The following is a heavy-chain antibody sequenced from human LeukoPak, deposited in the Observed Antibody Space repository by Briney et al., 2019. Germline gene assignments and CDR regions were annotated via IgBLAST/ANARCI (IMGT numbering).Heavy chain of an antibody. Sequence: GASVKVSCKASGYTFTSYGISWVRQAPGQGLEWMGWISAYNGNTNYAQKLQGRVTMITDTSTNTAYMELRSLRSDDTAVYYCAREDNDDYYYYGMDVWGQGTAVTVSS. CDR1: GYTFTSYG. V-gene: IGHV1-18*01. CDR2: ISAYNGNT. CDR3: AREDNDDYYYYGMDV. D-gene: IGHD1-1*01. J-gene: IGHJ6*02.